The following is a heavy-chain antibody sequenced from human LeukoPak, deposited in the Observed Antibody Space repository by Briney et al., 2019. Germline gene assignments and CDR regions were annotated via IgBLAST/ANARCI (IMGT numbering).Heavy chain of an antibody. Sequence: SETLSLTYTVSGYSISSGYYWGWIRQPPGKGLEWIGSIYHSGSTYYNPSLKSRVTISVDTSKNQFSLKLSSVTAADTAVYYCARSLGYCSSTSCYRGGDYWGQGTLVTVSS. CDR3: ARSLGYCSSTSCYRGGDY. CDR2: IYHSGST. D-gene: IGHD2-2*02. V-gene: IGHV4-38-2*02. J-gene: IGHJ4*02. CDR1: GYSISSGYY.